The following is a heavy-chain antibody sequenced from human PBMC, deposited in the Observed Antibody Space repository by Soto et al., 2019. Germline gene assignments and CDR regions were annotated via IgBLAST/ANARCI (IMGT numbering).Heavy chain of an antibody. Sequence: TLSLTCAVSGASISSGWWTWVRQPPGKGLEWIGETLYSGRTNYNSSLNSRVTISIDKSKKQFSLNLSSVTAADTAVYYCSSRVTDAPTWGQGTLVT. CDR1: GASISSGW. D-gene: IGHD3-10*01. J-gene: IGHJ5*02. CDR2: TLYSGRT. CDR3: SSRVTDAPT. V-gene: IGHV4-4*02.